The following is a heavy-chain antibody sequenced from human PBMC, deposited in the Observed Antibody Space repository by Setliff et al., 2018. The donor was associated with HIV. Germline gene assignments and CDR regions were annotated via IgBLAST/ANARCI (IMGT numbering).Heavy chain of an antibody. CDR1: GGSISSYY. CDR2: IYYSGST. J-gene: IGHJ6*03. CDR3: ARGVRGYGEIRYFFYYYYMDV. V-gene: IGHV4-59*08. D-gene: IGHD3-9*01. Sequence: PSETLSLTCTVSGGSISSYYWSWIRQPPGKGLEWIGYIYYSGSTNYNPSLKSRVTISADTSKNQFSLKLSSVTAADTAVYYCARGVRGYGEIRYFFYYYYMDVWGKGTTVTVSS.